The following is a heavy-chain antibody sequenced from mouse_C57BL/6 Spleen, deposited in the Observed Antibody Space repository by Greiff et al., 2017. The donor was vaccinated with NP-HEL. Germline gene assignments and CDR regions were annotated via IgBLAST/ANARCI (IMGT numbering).Heavy chain of an antibody. CDR3: ASSRTTVVPSFAY. J-gene: IGHJ3*01. CDR1: GYTFTDYY. V-gene: IGHV1-26*01. CDR2: INPNNGGT. Sequence: EVQLQQSGPELVKPGASVKISCKASGYTFTDYYMNWVKQSHGKSLEWIGDINPNNGGTSYNQKFKGKATLTVDKSSSTAYMELRSLTSEDSAVYYCASSRTTVVPSFAYWGQGTLVTVSA. D-gene: IGHD1-1*01.